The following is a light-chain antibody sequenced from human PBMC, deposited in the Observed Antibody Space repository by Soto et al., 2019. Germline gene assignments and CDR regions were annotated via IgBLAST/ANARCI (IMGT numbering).Light chain of an antibody. CDR1: SSNIGNNY. V-gene: IGLV1-51*01. CDR3: GTWDSSLSAVV. Sequence: QSVLTQPPSVSAAPGQKVTISCSGSSSNIGNNYVSWYQQLPGTAPKLLIYDNNKRPSGIPDRFSGSKSGTSATLGITGLQIGDEADYYCGTWDSSLSAVVFGGGIKLTVL. CDR2: DNN. J-gene: IGLJ2*01.